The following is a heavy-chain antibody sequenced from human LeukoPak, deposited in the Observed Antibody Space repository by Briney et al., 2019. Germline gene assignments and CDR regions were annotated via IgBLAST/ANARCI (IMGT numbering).Heavy chain of an antibody. CDR3: AKEMEGSSWPSFDY. D-gene: IGHD6-13*01. CDR2: ISYDGSNK. CDR1: GFTFSSYA. J-gene: IGHJ4*02. V-gene: IGHV3-30*04. Sequence: TGRSLRLSCAASGFTFSSYAMHWVRQAPGKGLEWVAVISYDGSNKYYADSVKGRFTISRDNSKNTLYLQMNSLRAEDTAVYYCAKEMEGSSWPSFDYWGQGTLVTVSS.